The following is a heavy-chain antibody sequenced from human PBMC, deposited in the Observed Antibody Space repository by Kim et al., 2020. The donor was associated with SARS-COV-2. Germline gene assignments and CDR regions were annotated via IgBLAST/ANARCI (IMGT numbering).Heavy chain of an antibody. V-gene: IGHV1-69*13. CDR2: IIPIFGTA. Sequence: SVKVSCKASGGTFSSYAISWVRQAPGQGLEWMGGIIPIFGTANYAQKFQGIVTITADESTSTAYMELSSLRSEDTAVYYCARTWGYCSSTSCFLDYWGQGTLVTVSS. J-gene: IGHJ4*02. CDR3: ARTWGYCSSTSCFLDY. D-gene: IGHD2-2*01. CDR1: GGTFSSYA.